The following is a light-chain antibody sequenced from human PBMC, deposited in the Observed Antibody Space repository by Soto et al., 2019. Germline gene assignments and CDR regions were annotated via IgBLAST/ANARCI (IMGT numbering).Light chain of an antibody. CDR3: SSYSISTAYL. CDR2: EVN. V-gene: IGLV2-14*01. Sequence: QSALTQPASVSGSPGQSITISCNGTSSDVGGYDYVSWYQLHPGKAPKLMVFEVNNRPSGVSYRFSGSKSGNTASLTISGLQAEDEADYFCSSYSISTAYLFGTGTKLTVL. CDR1: SSDVGGYDY. J-gene: IGLJ1*01.